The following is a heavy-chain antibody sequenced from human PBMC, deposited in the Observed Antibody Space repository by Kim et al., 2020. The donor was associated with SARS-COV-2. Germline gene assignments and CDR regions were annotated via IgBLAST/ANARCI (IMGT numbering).Heavy chain of an antibody. D-gene: IGHD6-13*01. Sequence: GGSLRLSCAASGFTFSSYAMSWVRQAPGKELEWVSAISGSGGSTYYADSVKGRFTISRDNSKNTLYLQMNSLRAEDTAVYYCAKVVGGLGIAAARFDYWGQGTLVTVSS. CDR3: AKVVGGLGIAAARFDY. CDR2: ISGSGGST. J-gene: IGHJ4*02. CDR1: GFTFSSYA. V-gene: IGHV3-23*01.